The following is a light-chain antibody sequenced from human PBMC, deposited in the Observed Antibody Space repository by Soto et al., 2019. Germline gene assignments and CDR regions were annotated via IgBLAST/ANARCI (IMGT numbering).Light chain of an antibody. CDR1: SSDVGGYNY. V-gene: IGLV2-11*01. Sequence: QFVLTQPRSVPGSPGQSVTISCTGTSSDVGGYNYVSWYQQHPGKAPKLMIYDVSKRPSGVPDRFSGSKSGNTASLTISGLQAEDEADYYCCSYAGSFYVFGTGTKVTVL. J-gene: IGLJ1*01. CDR3: CSYAGSFYV. CDR2: DVS.